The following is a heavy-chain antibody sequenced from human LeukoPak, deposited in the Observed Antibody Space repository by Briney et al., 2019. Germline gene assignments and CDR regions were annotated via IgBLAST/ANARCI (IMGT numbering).Heavy chain of an antibody. V-gene: IGHV3-74*01. Sequence: GGSLRLSCAASGFTFSNYWMHWVRQAPGQGLVWVSRISSDGSSTSYADSVKGRFTISRDNAKNKLYLQMNSLRAEDTAVYYCARTAYSDYSLGFWGQGTLVTVSS. D-gene: IGHD5-12*01. CDR1: GFTFSNYW. CDR3: ARTAYSDYSLGF. J-gene: IGHJ4*02. CDR2: ISSDGSST.